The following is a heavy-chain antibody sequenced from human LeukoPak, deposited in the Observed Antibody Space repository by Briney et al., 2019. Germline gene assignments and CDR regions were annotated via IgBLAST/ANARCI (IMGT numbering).Heavy chain of an antibody. CDR3: ARDYDYALGFDI. Sequence: SEILSLTCTVSGGSISSYYWSWIRQPAGKGLEWIGRIYTSGSANYNPSLKSRVTMSVDTSKNQFSLKLSSVTAADTAVYYCARDYDYALGFDIWGHGTMVTVSS. CDR2: IYTSGSA. CDR1: GGSISSYY. D-gene: IGHD3-16*01. V-gene: IGHV4-4*07. J-gene: IGHJ3*02.